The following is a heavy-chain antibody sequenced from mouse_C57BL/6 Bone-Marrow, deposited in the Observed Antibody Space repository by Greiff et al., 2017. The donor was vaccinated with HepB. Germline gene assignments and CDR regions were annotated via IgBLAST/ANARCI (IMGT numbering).Heavy chain of an antibody. D-gene: IGHD3-2*02. CDR2: IDPSDSST. CDR3: ARDSSGYFAWFAY. V-gene: IGHV1-69*01. J-gene: IGHJ3*01. CDR1: GYTFTSYW. Sequence: VQLQQPGAELVMPGASVKLSCKASGYTFTSYWMHWVKPRPGQGLEWIGEIDPSDSSTNYNQTFKGKSTLTVDKSSSTAYMQLSSLTSEDSAVYYCARDSSGYFAWFAYWGQGTLVTVSA.